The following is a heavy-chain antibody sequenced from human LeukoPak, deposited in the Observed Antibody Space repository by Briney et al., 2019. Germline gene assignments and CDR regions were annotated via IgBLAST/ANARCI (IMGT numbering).Heavy chain of an antibody. J-gene: IGHJ4*02. CDR3: AGLITVAGDIDY. CDR2: IRQDGSER. D-gene: IGHD6-19*01. CDR1: GFTLGTYW. V-gene: IGHV3-7*01. Sequence: EGSLRLSCAASGFTLGTYWMSWVRQAPGKGLEWVATIRQDGSERFYVDSVKGRFTVSRDNAKNSLYLQMNSLRAEDTAVYYCAGLITVAGDIDYWGQGTLVTVSS.